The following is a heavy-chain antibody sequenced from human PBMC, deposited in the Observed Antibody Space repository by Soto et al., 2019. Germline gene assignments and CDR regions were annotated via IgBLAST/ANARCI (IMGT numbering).Heavy chain of an antibody. Sequence: SGGSLRLSCAASGFTFSSYAMSWVRQAPGKGLEWVSAISGSGGSTYYADSVKGRFAISRDNSKNTLYLQMNSLRAEDTAVYYCAKICSSTSCYTRDYWGQGTLVTVSS. V-gene: IGHV3-23*01. CDR1: GFTFSSYA. D-gene: IGHD2-2*02. J-gene: IGHJ4*02. CDR2: ISGSGGST. CDR3: AKICSSTSCYTRDY.